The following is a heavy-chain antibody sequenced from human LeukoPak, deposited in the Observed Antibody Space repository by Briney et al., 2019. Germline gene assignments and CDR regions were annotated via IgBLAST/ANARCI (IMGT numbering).Heavy chain of an antibody. CDR1: GFTFTNAW. V-gene: IGHV3-15*01. Sequence: GGSLRLSCAASGFTFTNAWMSWVRQAPGKGLEWVGRIKSKTDRGTTEYAAAVKGRFTISRDDSTNTVYLKMNSLKTEDTAVYYCSTLVYGSGSYDYWGQGTLVTVSS. CDR3: STLVYGSGSYDY. D-gene: IGHD3-10*01. J-gene: IGHJ4*02. CDR2: IKSKTDRGTT.